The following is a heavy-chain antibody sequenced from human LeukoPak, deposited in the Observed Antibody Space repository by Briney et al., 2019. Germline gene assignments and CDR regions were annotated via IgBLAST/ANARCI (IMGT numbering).Heavy chain of an antibody. Sequence: SVKVSCKASGYTFTSYGISWVRQAPGQGLEWMGGIIPIFGTANYAQKFQGRVTITTDESTSTAYMELSSLRSEDTAVYYCASRLDDSSGYYGYWGQGTLVTVSS. CDR3: ASRLDDSSGYYGY. J-gene: IGHJ4*02. CDR1: GYTFTSYG. D-gene: IGHD3-22*01. CDR2: IIPIFGTA. V-gene: IGHV1-69*05.